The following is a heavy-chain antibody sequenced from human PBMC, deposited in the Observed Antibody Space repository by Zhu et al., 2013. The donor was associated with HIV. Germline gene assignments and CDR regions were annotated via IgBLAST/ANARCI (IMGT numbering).Heavy chain of an antibody. CDR2: MNPNSGNT. CDR1: GYTFTSYD. D-gene: IGHD6-6*01. V-gene: IGHV1-8*01. CDR3: ARVPSSSKYYYYYYGMDV. J-gene: IGHJ6*04. Sequence: QVQLVQSGAEVKKPGASVKVSCKASGYTFTSYDINWVRQATGQGLEWMGWMNPNSGNTGYAQKFQGRVTMTRNTSISTAYMELSSLRSEDTAVYYCARVPSSSKYYYYYYGMDVWAEGTDGHRLL.